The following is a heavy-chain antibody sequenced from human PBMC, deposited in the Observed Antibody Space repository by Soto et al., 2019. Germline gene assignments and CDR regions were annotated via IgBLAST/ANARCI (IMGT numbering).Heavy chain of an antibody. D-gene: IGHD3-22*01. J-gene: IGHJ6*02. CDR1: GGTFSSYI. CDR2: IIPILGIA. Sequence: QVQLVQSGAEVKKPGSSVKVSCKASGGTFSSYIISWVRQAPGQGLEWMGRIIPILGIANYAQKFQGRVTXTXNKSTSTADMELSSLRSEDTAGYYCANKDYDSSEYYYYGMDVWGQGPTVTVSS. CDR3: ANKDYDSSEYYYYGMDV. V-gene: IGHV1-69*02.